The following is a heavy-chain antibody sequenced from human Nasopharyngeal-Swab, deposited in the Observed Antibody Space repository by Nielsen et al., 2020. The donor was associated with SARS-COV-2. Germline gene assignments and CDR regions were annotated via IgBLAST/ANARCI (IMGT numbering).Heavy chain of an antibody. D-gene: IGHD3-3*01. CDR1: GFTCNNYN. CDR3: ARDGLDYDFWSAYFMDV. J-gene: IGHJ6*02. CDR2: ISSSSSYI. Sequence: GGSLRLSCAASGFTCNNYNFNWVRQDPGKGQEWVSSISSSSSYIYYADSVKGRFTISRDNAKNSLYLQMNSLRAEDTAVYYCARDGLDYDFWSAYFMDVWGQGTTVTVSS. V-gene: IGHV3-21*01.